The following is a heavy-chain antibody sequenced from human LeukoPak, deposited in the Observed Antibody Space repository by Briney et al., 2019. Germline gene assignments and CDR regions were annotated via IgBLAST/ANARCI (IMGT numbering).Heavy chain of an antibody. V-gene: IGHV3-15*01. CDR3: VLDSWDGDYDYYYYGMDV. CDR1: GFTFSNAW. J-gene: IGHJ6*02. CDR2: IKSKTDGGTT. D-gene: IGHD4-17*01. Sequence: GGSLRLSCAASGFTFSNAWMSWVRQAPGKGLEWVGRIKSKTDGGTTDYAAAVKGRFTISRDDSKNTLYLQMNSLKTEDTAVYYCVLDSWDGDYDYYYYGMDVWGQGTTVTVSS.